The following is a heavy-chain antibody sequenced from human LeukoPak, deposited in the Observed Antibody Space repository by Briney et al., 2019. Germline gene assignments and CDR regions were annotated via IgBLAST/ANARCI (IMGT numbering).Heavy chain of an antibody. V-gene: IGHV4-34*01. CDR3: ARGLGYSYGPWYFDY. CDR1: GGSFSGYY. CDR2: INHSGST. D-gene: IGHD5-18*01. Sequence: SETLSLTCAVYGGSFSGYYWSWIRQPTGKGLEWIGEINHSGSTNYNPSLKSRVTISVDTSKNQFSLKLSSVTAADTAVYYCARGLGYSYGPWYFDYWGQGTLVTVSS. J-gene: IGHJ4*02.